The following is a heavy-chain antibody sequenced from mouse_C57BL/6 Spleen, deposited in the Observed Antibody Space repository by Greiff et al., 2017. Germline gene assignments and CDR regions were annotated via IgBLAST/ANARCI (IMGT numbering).Heavy chain of an antibody. D-gene: IGHD2-10*01. CDR2: IYPGSGST. Sequence: QVQLQHPGAELVKPGASVKMSCKASGYTFTSYWITWVKQRPGQGLEWIGDIYPGSGSTNYNEKFKSKATLTVDTSSSTAYMQLSSLTSEDSAVYYCARSGSLLPPFAYWGQGTLVTVSA. J-gene: IGHJ3*01. CDR3: ARSGSLLPPFAY. CDR1: GYTFTSYW. V-gene: IGHV1-55*01.